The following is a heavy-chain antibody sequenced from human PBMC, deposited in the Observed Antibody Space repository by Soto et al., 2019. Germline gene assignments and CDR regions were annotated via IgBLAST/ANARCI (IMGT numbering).Heavy chain of an antibody. CDR3: ARDHPRYSYGWNYYYYHGMDV. Sequence: EASVKVSCKASGYTFTSYGISWVRQAPGQGLEWMGWINPNSGGTNYAQKFQGWVTMTRDTSISTAYMGLSRLRSDDTAVYYCARDHPRYSYGWNYYYYHGMDVWGQGTTVTVSS. D-gene: IGHD5-18*01. CDR1: GYTFTSYG. V-gene: IGHV1-2*04. J-gene: IGHJ6*02. CDR2: INPNSGGT.